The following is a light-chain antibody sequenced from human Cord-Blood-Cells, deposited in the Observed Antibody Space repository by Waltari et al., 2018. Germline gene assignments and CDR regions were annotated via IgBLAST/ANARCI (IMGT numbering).Light chain of an antibody. CDR2: DVS. CDR1: SSDFGGYNY. CDR3: SSYTSSSTFVV. V-gene: IGLV2-14*01. Sequence: QSALTQPASVSGSPGQSITISCTGTSSDFGGYNYVSWYHQHPGKAPKLLINDVSNRPSGVSNRFSGSKYGNTASLTISGLQAEDEADYYCSSYTSSSTFVVFGGGTKLTVL. J-gene: IGLJ2*01.